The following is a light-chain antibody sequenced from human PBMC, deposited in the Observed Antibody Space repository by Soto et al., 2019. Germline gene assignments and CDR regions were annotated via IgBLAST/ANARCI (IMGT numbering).Light chain of an antibody. Sequence: DIQMTQSPSSVAASVGDVVTLTCRASQGVNRWLAWYQQKPGKAPKLLIYAASTLQSGVPSRFSGSGSGTAFTLTISSLQPEDFATYYCQKLNSYLINFGQGTRLEIK. CDR1: QGVNRW. V-gene: IGKV1-12*01. CDR2: AAS. CDR3: QKLNSYLIN. J-gene: IGKJ5*01.